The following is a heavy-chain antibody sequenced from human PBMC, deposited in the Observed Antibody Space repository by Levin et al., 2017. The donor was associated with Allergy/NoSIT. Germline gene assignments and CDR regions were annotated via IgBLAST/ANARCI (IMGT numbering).Heavy chain of an antibody. J-gene: IGHJ3*02. CDR2: IYPHNGYT. Sequence: GESLKISCTAPSYTFNNKGFAWLRQAPGQGLEWMGWIYPHNGYTRYAQNLQGRVTLTTVTSTSTAYMELRSLTSDDTAVYYCARTTITEYQSGWYSATFDMWGQGTVVTVSS. CDR3: ARTTITEYQSGWYSATFDM. V-gene: IGHV1-18*01. D-gene: IGHD6-19*01. CDR1: SYTFNNKG.